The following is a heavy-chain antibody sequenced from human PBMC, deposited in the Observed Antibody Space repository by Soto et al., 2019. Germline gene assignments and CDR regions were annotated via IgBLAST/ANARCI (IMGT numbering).Heavy chain of an antibody. CDR1: GGSISGYY. Sequence: SETLSLTCTVSGGSISGYYWSWIRQPPGKGLEWIGYIYYSGSTNYNPSLKSRVTISVDTSKNQFSLKLSSVTAADTAVYYCARLVVDTAMVHLYYYYYMDVWGKGTTVTVSS. CDR3: ARLVVDTAMVHLYYYYYMDV. V-gene: IGHV4-59*08. CDR2: IYYSGST. D-gene: IGHD5-18*01. J-gene: IGHJ6*03.